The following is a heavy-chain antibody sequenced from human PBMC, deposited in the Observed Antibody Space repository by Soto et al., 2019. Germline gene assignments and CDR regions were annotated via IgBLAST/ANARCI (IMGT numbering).Heavy chain of an antibody. CDR3: ARVAGYCSGGSCYSDNFFDY. CDR1: GYSFTSYW. D-gene: IGHD2-15*01. V-gene: IGHV5-51*01. J-gene: IGHJ4*02. Sequence: RGESLKISCKGSGYSFTSYWIGWVRQMPGKGLEWMGIIYPGDSDTRYSPSFQGQVTISADKSISAAYLQWSSLKASDTAMYYCARVAGYCSGGSCYSDNFFDYWGQGTLVTVSS. CDR2: IYPGDSDT.